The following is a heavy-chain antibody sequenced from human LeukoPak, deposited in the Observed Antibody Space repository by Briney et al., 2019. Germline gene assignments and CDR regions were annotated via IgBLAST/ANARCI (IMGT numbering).Heavy chain of an antibody. V-gene: IGHV3-23*01. Sequence: SGGSLRLSCQASGFTFSIHAMSWVRQSPEKALEWVAGISGSGDYIDYPESVTGRVTISTDNAKNTLYLQMNRLRADDTDVYYCARSHGDSVTWFDPWGQGTLVTVSS. CDR2: ISGSGDYI. J-gene: IGHJ5*02. CDR3: ARSHGDSVTWFDP. D-gene: IGHD4-17*01. CDR1: GFTFSIHA.